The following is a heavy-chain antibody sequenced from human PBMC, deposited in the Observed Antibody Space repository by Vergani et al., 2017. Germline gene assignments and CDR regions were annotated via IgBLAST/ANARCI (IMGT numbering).Heavy chain of an antibody. D-gene: IGHD3-22*01. J-gene: IGHJ4*02. CDR1: GGSLSSGSYY. Sequence: QLQLQESGSGLVKPSQTLSLTCAVSGGSLSSGSYYWSSVRQRPGKGLEWIGYIYNSGSTYYNPSLKSRVTISVDASKNQFSLKLSSVTDADTAVYYCASGTYYYDSSGYSPFDYWGQGTLVTVSS. CDR2: IYNSGST. V-gene: IGHV4-31*11. CDR3: ASGTYYYDSSGYSPFDY.